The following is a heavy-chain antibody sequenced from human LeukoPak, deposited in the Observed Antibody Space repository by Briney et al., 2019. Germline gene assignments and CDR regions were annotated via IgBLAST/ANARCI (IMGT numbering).Heavy chain of an antibody. CDR2: ISAYNGNT. V-gene: IGHV1-18*01. D-gene: IGHD3-10*01. CDR1: GYTFTSYG. CDR3: ARDVYTYGSGSYPPDY. J-gene: IGHJ4*02. Sequence: ASVKVSCRASGYTFTSYGISWVRQAPGQGLEWMGWISAYNGNTNYAQKLQGRVTMTTDTSTSTAYMELRSLRSDDTAVYYCARDVYTYGSGSYPPDYWGQGTLVTVSS.